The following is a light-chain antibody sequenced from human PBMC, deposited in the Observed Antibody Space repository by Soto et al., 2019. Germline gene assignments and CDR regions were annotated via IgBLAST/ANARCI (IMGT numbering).Light chain of an antibody. CDR1: QSISSW. Sequence: DIQMTQSPSTLSASVGDRVTITCRASQSISSWLAWDQQKPGKAPKLLIYDASSLESGVPSRFSGSGSGTEFTLTISSLQPDDFASYYCQQYNSYSQVTFGQGTKVEIK. V-gene: IGKV1-5*01. J-gene: IGKJ1*01. CDR2: DAS. CDR3: QQYNSYSQVT.